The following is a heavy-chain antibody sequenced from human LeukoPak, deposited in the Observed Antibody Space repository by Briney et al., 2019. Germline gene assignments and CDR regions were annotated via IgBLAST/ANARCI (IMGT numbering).Heavy chain of an antibody. D-gene: IGHD2-15*01. V-gene: IGHV4-34*01. CDR3: ARGCGGWSNSLIRPPDY. Sequence: SETLSLTCAVYGGSFSGYYWSWIRQPPVKGLEWIGEINHSGSTNCNPSLKSRVTISVDTSKNQFSLKLSSVTAADTAVYYCARGCGGWSNSLIRPPDYWGQGTLVTVSS. CDR1: GGSFSGYY. CDR2: INHSGST. J-gene: IGHJ4*02.